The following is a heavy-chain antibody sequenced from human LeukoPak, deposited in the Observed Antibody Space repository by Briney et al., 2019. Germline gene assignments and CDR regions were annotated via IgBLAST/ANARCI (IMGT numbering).Heavy chain of an antibody. J-gene: IGHJ4*02. CDR1: GFTFYSYA. CDR2: ITGNGGGT. Sequence: GGSLRLSCAASGFTFYSYAMGYVRQAPGKGLEWVSAITGNGGGTYYADSVKGRFTISRDNSKNTLYLQMNSLRAEDTAVYYCAKFVTYYYDSSGYQNDYWGQGTLVTVSS. D-gene: IGHD3-22*01. V-gene: IGHV3-23*01. CDR3: AKFVTYYYDSSGYQNDY.